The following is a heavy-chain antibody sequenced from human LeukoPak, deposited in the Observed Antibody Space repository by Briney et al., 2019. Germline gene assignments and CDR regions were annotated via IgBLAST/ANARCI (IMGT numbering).Heavy chain of an antibody. CDR3: AKSRNYYDSSGLDY. V-gene: IGHV3-9*01. D-gene: IGHD3-22*01. CDR2: ISWNSGSI. CDR1: GFTFDDYA. J-gene: IGHJ4*02. Sequence: PGGSLRLSCAASGFTFDDYAMHWVRQAPGKGLEWVSGISWNSGSIGYADSVKGRFTISRDNAQNSLYLQMNSLRAEYTALYYCAKSRNYYDSSGLDYWGQGTLVTVSS.